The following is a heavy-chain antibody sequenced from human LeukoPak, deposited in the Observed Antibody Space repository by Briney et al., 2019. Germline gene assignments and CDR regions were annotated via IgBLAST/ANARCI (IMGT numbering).Heavy chain of an antibody. CDR2: ISSSSSYI. D-gene: IGHD3-10*01. CDR1: GFTFDDYA. Sequence: GGSLRLSCAASGFTFDDYAMHWVRQAPGKGLEWVSSISSSSSYIYYADSVKGRFTISRDNAKNSLYLQMNSLRAEDTAVYYCARSGDHFDYWGQGTLVTVSS. J-gene: IGHJ4*02. CDR3: ARSGDHFDY. V-gene: IGHV3-21*01.